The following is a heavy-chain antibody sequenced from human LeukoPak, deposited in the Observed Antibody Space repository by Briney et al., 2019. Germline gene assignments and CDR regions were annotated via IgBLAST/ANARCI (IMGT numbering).Heavy chain of an antibody. CDR2: VDHTGST. V-gene: IGHV4-59*01. CDR3: ARGRVSSSTWYSTYYYFFYMDF. CDR1: DDSITMYY. J-gene: IGHJ6*03. Sequence: SETLSLTCTVSDDSITMYYWTWIRQPPGKGLEWIGYVDHTGSTRFNPSLHGRVSISRDTSKNFLSLRLRSVTAADTAVYFCARGRVSSSTWYSTYYYFFYMDFWGKGTTVTVSS. D-gene: IGHD4-11*01.